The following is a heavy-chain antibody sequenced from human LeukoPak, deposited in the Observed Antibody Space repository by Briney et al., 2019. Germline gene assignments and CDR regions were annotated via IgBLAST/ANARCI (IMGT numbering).Heavy chain of an antibody. D-gene: IGHD1-26*01. Sequence: ASVKVSCKASGYTFTSRDINWVRQATGQGLEWMGYMNPKSGYTAYGQRFHGRVTMTRNTSTNTAYMELSSLRSEDTAVYYCARVTSGAGHNWFDAWGPGTLVTVSS. J-gene: IGHJ5*02. CDR1: GYTFTSRD. CDR3: ARVTSGAGHNWFDA. V-gene: IGHV1-8*02. CDR2: MNPKSGYT.